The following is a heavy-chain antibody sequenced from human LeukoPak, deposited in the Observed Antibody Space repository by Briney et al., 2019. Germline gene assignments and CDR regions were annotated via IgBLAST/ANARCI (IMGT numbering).Heavy chain of an antibody. V-gene: IGHV3-23*01. D-gene: IGHD5-18*01. CDR2: ISGSGANT. CDR3: ATPPDNYGFDY. Sequence: GGSLRLSCAASGFTFTSYVMRWVRQAPGKGLEWVSAISGSGANTYYADSVKGRFTISRDNSKNTLYLQMNSLRAEDTAVYYCATPPDNYGFDYWGQGTLVTVSS. CDR1: GFTFTSYV. J-gene: IGHJ4*02.